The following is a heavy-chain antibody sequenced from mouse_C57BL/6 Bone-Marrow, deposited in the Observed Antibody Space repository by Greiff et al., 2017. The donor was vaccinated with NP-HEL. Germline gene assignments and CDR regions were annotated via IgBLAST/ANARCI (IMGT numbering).Heavy chain of an antibody. CDR1: GFTFSNYW. CDR2: IRLKSDNYAT. J-gene: IGHJ3*01. CDR3: QYYGSPLAWFAY. V-gene: IGHV6-3*01. Sequence: EVMLVESGGGLVQPGGSMKLSCVASGFTFSNYWMNWVRQSPEKGLEWVAQIRLKSDNYATHYAESVKGRFTISRDDSKSSVYLQMNNLRAEDTGIYYCQYYGSPLAWFAYWGQGTLVTVAA. D-gene: IGHD1-1*01.